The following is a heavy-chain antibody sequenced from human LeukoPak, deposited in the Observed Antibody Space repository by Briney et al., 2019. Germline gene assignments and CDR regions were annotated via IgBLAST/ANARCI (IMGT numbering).Heavy chain of an antibody. J-gene: IGHJ4*02. Sequence: ASVKVSCKASGYIFTDYYMHWVRQAPGQELGWMGRINPNSGGTNYAQKFQGRVTMTRDTSISTAYMELSRLRSDDTAVYYCARSPYSSGWYDYWGQGTLVTVSS. CDR1: GYIFTDYY. CDR2: INPNSGGT. V-gene: IGHV1-2*06. D-gene: IGHD6-19*01. CDR3: ARSPYSSGWYDY.